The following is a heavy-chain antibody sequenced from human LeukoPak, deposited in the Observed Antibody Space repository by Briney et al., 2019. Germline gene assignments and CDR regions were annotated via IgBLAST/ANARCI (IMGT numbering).Heavy chain of an antibody. D-gene: IGHD6-13*01. J-gene: IGHJ1*01. CDR2: IYTNDGSA. CDR3: ARARAAAGAQYFQH. V-gene: IGHV1-46*01. CDR1: GYTLTELS. Sequence: GASVKVSCKVSGYTLTELSMHWVRQAPGQRPEWMGIIYTNDGSARYAQKFQGRVTMTRDTSTGTVYMELSSLSSDDTAVYYCARARAAAGAQYFQHWGQGTLVSASS.